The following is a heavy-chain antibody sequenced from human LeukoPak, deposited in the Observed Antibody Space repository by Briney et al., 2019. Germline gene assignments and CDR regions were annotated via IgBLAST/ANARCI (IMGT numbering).Heavy chain of an antibody. CDR2: INPNSGGT. V-gene: IGHV1-2*02. CDR3: ASSGYYYDRLFDY. CDR1: GYTFTGYY. J-gene: IGHJ4*02. D-gene: IGHD3-22*01. Sequence: ASVKVSCKASGYTFTGYYMDWVRQAPGQGLEWMGWINPNSGGTNYAQKFQGRVTMTRDTSISTAYMELSRLRSDDTAVYYCASSGYYYDRLFDYWGQGTLVTVSS.